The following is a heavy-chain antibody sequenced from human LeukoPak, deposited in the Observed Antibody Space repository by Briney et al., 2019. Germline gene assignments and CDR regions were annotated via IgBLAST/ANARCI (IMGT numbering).Heavy chain of an antibody. CDR1: GFTFNKYW. CDR3: ARDHTKAVAGRGYYFGY. D-gene: IGHD6-19*01. CDR2: INQDDSQI. Sequence: PGGSLRLSCAASGFTFNKYWLTWVRQAPGKGLEWVANINQDDSQIYYLESVEGRFTISRDNSKNTLYLQMNSLRAEDTAVYYCARDHTKAVAGRGYYFGYWGQGTLVTVSS. J-gene: IGHJ4*02. V-gene: IGHV3-7*03.